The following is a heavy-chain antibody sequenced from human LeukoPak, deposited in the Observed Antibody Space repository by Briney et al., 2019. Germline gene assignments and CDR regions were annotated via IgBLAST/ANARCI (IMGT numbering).Heavy chain of an antibody. V-gene: IGHV1-46*01. D-gene: IGHD2-15*01. CDR1: GYTFTSYY. CDR2: INPSGGST. CDR3: AVLGCCSGGSCYPHDVFDY. J-gene: IGHJ4*02. Sequence: ASVKVSCKASGYTFTSYYMHWVRQAPGQGLEWMGIINPSGGSTSYAQKFQGRVTMTRDTSTSTVYMELSSLRSEDTAVYYCAVLGCCSGGSCYPHDVFDYWGQGTLVTVSS.